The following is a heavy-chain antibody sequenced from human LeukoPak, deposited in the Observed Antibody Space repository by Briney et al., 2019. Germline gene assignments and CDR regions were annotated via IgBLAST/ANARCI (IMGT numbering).Heavy chain of an antibody. J-gene: IGHJ3*02. D-gene: IGHD4-11*01. V-gene: IGHV1-46*04. CDR3: TRQTVRHSDDAFDI. CDR1: GYTFTSSY. CDR2: INPSGGTT. Sequence: ASVKVSCKASGYTFTSSYIHWVRQATGQGLEWIEKINPSGGTTIYAQKLQDRFTMTRDTSTSTVYMQLSSLRSDDSAVYYGTRQTVRHSDDAFDIWGLGTVVTVSS.